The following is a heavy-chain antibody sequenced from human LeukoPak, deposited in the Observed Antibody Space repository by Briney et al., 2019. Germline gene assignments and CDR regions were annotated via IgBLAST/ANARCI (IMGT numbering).Heavy chain of an antibody. D-gene: IGHD3-3*01. Sequence: ASVKVSCKASGYTFTSYDINWVRQATGQGLEWMGWMNPNSGNTGYAQKFQGRVTMTGNTSISTAYMELSSLRSEDTAVYYCARERGSYDFWSGYRYWYFDLWGRGTLVTVSS. CDR1: GYTFTSYD. J-gene: IGHJ2*01. CDR3: ARERGSYDFWSGYRYWYFDL. CDR2: MNPNSGNT. V-gene: IGHV1-8*01.